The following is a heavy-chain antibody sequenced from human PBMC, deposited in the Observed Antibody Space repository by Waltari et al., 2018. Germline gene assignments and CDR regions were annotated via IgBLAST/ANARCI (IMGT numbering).Heavy chain of an antibody. V-gene: IGHV5-51*01. Sequence: EVQLVQSGAEVQKPGESRKIHCKCSGYSFPSYWVGWVRQMPGKGLEGMGIISPGDSDTRYSPSFQGQVTISADNSISTAYLQWNSLEASDTAIYYCARGEPPLDSSTWFHYWGQGTLVTVSS. D-gene: IGHD6-13*01. J-gene: IGHJ4*02. CDR2: ISPGDSDT. CDR1: GYSFPSYW. CDR3: ARGEPPLDSSTWFHY.